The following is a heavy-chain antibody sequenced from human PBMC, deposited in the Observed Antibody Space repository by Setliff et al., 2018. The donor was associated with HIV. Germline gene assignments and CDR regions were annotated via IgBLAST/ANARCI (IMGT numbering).Heavy chain of an antibody. D-gene: IGHD3-10*01. CDR2: IYYSGST. CDR3: ARAGGSGSYYWFDP. Sequence: SETLSLTCTVSGGSISSGDYYWSWIRQPPGKGLEWIGYIYYSGSTYYNPSLKSRVTRSVDTSKNQFSLKLSSVTAADTAVYYCARAGGSGSYYWFDPWGQGTLGTVSS. V-gene: IGHV4-30-4*08. J-gene: IGHJ5*02. CDR1: GGSISSGDYY.